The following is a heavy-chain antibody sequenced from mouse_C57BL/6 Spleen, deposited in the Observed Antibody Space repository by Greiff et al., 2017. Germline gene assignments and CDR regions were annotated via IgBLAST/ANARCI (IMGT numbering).Heavy chain of an antibody. CDR1: GYTFTSYW. J-gene: IGHJ1*03. CDR2: IDPSDSYT. CDR3: ASPHYYGSSYWYFDV. Sequence: VQLQQPGAELVMPGASVKLSCKASGYTFTSYWMHWVKQRPGQGLEWIGEIDPSDSYTNYNQKFKGKSTLTVDKSSSTAYMQLSSLTSEDSAVYYCASPHYYGSSYWYFDVWGTGTTVTVSS. V-gene: IGHV1-69*01. D-gene: IGHD1-1*01.